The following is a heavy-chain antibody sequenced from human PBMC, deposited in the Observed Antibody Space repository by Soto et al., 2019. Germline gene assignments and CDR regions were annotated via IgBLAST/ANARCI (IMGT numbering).Heavy chain of an antibody. Sequence: QVQLQESGPGLVKPSQTLSLTCTVSGGSISSGDYYWSWIRQPPGKGLEWIGYIYYSGSTYYNPPPNRRVTTSXXTXKXXFSLKRSSVTAADTAVYYCARGETGGRITADAFDIWGQGTMVTVSS. CDR3: ARGETGGRITADAFDI. CDR1: GGSISSGDYY. D-gene: IGHD3-16*01. CDR2: IYYSGST. V-gene: IGHV4-30-4*01. J-gene: IGHJ3*02.